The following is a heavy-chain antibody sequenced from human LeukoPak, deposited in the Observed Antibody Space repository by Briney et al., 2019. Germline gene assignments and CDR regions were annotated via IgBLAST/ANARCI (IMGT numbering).Heavy chain of an antibody. Sequence: ASVEVSCKASGCTFTDYYINWVRQAPGQGLEWMGWTNPNSGGTKYAQKFEGRVTMTRDTSITTAYMELSRLTSDDTAVYYRAVNFHILTGYYDDEGFDIWGQGTMVTVSS. V-gene: IGHV1-2*02. J-gene: IGHJ3*02. CDR2: TNPNSGGT. D-gene: IGHD3-9*01. CDR3: AVNFHILTGYYDDEGFDI. CDR1: GCTFTDYY.